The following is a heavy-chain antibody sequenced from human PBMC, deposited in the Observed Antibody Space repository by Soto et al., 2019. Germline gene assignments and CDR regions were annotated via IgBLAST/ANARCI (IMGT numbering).Heavy chain of an antibody. D-gene: IGHD6-13*01. CDR3: AKESYEQQLVLIVDY. J-gene: IGHJ4*02. V-gene: IGHV3-23*01. CDR1: GFTFSSYA. Sequence: PGGSLRLSCAASGFTFSSYAMSWVRQAPGKGLEWVSSISGSGGSTYYADSVKGRFTISRDNSKNTLYLQMNSLRAEDTAVYYCAKESYEQQLVLIVDYWGQGTMGTVSS. CDR2: ISGSGGST.